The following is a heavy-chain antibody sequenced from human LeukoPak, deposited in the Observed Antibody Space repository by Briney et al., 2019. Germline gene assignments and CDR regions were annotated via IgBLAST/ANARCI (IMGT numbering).Heavy chain of an antibody. CDR3: ARGSRYEWELQPYAFDI. V-gene: IGHV1-8*01. CDR1: GYTFTSYD. Sequence: ASVKVSCKASGYTFTSYDINWVRQAPGQGLEWMGWMNPNSGNTGYAQKFQGRVTMTRNTSISTAYMELSSLRSEDTAVYYCARGSRYEWELQPYAFDIWGQGTMVTVSS. J-gene: IGHJ3*02. CDR2: MNPNSGNT. D-gene: IGHD1-26*01.